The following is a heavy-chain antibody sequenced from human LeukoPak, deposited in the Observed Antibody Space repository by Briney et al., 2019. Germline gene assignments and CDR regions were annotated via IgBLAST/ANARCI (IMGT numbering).Heavy chain of an antibody. V-gene: IGHV4-39*01. CDR2: IYYSGST. J-gene: IGHJ4*02. CDR3: ARHDLHSSSWYYFDY. D-gene: IGHD6-13*01. Sequence: SETLSLTCTVSGGSITRSSYYWGWIRQPPGKGLEWIGTIYYSGSTYYNPSLKSRVAISVDTSKNQFSLKLSSVTAADTAVYYCARHDLHSSSWYYFDYWGQGTLVTVSS. CDR1: GGSITRSSYY.